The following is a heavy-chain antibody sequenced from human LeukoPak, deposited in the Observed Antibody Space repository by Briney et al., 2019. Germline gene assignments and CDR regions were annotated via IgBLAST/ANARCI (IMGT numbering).Heavy chain of an antibody. CDR2: IYYSGST. J-gene: IGHJ4*02. V-gene: IGHV4-59*01. Sequence: SETLSLTCTVSGGSISGYHWSWIRQPPGKGLEWIGNIYYSGSTNYNPSLKSRVTISVDTSKNQFSLKLSSVTAADTAVYYCARSTVTAAPLFYWGQGTLVTVSS. CDR3: ARSTVTAAPLFY. CDR1: GGSISGYH. D-gene: IGHD4-17*01.